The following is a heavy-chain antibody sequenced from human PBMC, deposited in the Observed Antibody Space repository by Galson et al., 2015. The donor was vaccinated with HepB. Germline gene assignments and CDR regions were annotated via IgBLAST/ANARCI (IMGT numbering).Heavy chain of an antibody. D-gene: IGHD1-26*01. CDR1: GYTFTDYY. V-gene: IGHV1-69-2*01. Sequence: VKVSCKVSGYTFTDYYMHWVQQAPGKGLEWMGLVDPEDGETIYAEKFQGRVTITADTSTDTAYMELSSLRSEDTAVYYCATGAVGARGWFDPWGQGTLVTVSS. J-gene: IGHJ5*02. CDR3: ATGAVGARGWFDP. CDR2: VDPEDGET.